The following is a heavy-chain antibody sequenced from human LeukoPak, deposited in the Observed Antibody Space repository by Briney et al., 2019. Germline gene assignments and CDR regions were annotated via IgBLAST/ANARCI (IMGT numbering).Heavy chain of an antibody. D-gene: IGHD5-18*01. V-gene: IGHV4-59*01. CDR1: GGSISSYY. Sequence: SETLSLTCTVSGGSISSYYWSWIRQPPGKGLEWIGYIYYSGSTNYNPSLKSRVTISVDTSKNQFSLKLSSVTAADTAVYYCARDSGDGYDAFDIWGQGTMVTVSS. CDR2: IYYSGST. J-gene: IGHJ3*02. CDR3: ARDSGDGYDAFDI.